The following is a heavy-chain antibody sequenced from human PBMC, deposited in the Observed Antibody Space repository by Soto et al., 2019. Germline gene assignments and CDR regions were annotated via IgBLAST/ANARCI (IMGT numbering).Heavy chain of an antibody. V-gene: IGHV4-39*01. J-gene: IGHJ5*02. CDR1: GGSISSSSYS. D-gene: IGHD2-15*01. CDR3: ARRGRAPDRCSGGSCYVWFDP. Sequence: PSETLSLTCIVSGGSISSSSYSWAWIRQPPGKGLEWIGTMYYGVNTYYNPSLESRVTISVDTSKNQFSLELSSVTAADTAVYYCARRGRAPDRCSGGSCYVWFDPWGQGTLVTVSS. CDR2: MYYGVNT.